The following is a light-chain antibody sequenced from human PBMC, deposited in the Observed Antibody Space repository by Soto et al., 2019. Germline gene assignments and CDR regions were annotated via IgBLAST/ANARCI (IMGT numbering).Light chain of an antibody. CDR3: QQIYSAPLT. V-gene: IGKV1-39*01. CDR1: QSITTY. Sequence: DIQMTQSPSSLSASVGDRVTITCRASQSITTYLNWYRQKPGKAPKLLIYAASSLQSGVPSRFSGSGSETEFTLSISSLQPEDFATYFCQQIYSAPLTFGGGTKAEIK. J-gene: IGKJ4*01. CDR2: AAS.